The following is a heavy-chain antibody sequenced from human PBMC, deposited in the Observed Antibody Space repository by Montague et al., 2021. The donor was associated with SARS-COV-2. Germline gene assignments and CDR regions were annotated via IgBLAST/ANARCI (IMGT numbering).Heavy chain of an antibody. Sequence: PALVKPTQTLTLTYTFSGFSLSTSGMCVSWIRQPPGKALEWLARIDWDDDKYYSTSLKTRLTISKDTSKNQVVLTMTNMDPVDTATYYCARRLVAAAGSPFDPWGQGTLVTVSS. CDR1: GFSLSTSGMC. CDR2: IDWDDDK. V-gene: IGHV2-70*11. J-gene: IGHJ5*02. CDR3: ARRLVAAAGSPFDP. D-gene: IGHD6-13*01.